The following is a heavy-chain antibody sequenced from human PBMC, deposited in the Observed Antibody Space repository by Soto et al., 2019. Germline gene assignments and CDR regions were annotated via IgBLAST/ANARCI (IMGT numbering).Heavy chain of an antibody. CDR1: GFTFSSYG. J-gene: IGHJ6*02. Sequence: PGGSLRLSCAASGFTFSSYGMRWVRQAPGKGLEWVAVISNDGSNKYYADSVKGRFTISRDNSKNTLYLQMNSLRAEDTAVYYCAKSRGVRQGDGMDVWGQGTTVTVSS. D-gene: IGHD3-10*01. V-gene: IGHV3-30*18. CDR3: AKSRGVRQGDGMDV. CDR2: ISNDGSNK.